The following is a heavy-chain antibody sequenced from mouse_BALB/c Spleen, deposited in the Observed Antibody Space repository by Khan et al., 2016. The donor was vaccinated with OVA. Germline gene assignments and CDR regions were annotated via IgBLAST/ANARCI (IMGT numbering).Heavy chain of an antibody. CDR1: GYIFTNYG. V-gene: IGHV9-3-1*01. CDR2: INTYTGEP. J-gene: IGHJ4*01. CDR3: ARTLYGSGYDYAMDY. D-gene: IGHD1-1*01. Sequence: QIQLVQSGPELKKPGETVKISCKASGYIFTNYGMTWVKQAPGKGLKWMGWINTYTGEPTYADDFKGRFAFSLETSANTAYLQIHNLKNEKTATYFCARTLYGSGYDYAMDYWGQGTSVTVSS.